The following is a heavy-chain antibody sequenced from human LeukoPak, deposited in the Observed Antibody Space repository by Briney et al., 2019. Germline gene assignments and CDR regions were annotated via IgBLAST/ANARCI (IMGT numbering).Heavy chain of an antibody. CDR3: AKGDYYDSSGYWDFDI. J-gene: IGHJ3*02. Sequence: PGGSLRLSCAASGFTFSSYAMSWVRQAPGKGLEWVSAISGSGGSTYYADSVEGRFTISRDNSKNTLYLQMNSLRAEDTAVYYCAKGDYYDSSGYWDFDIWGQGTMVTVSS. V-gene: IGHV3-23*01. CDR2: ISGSGGST. CDR1: GFTFSSYA. D-gene: IGHD3-22*01.